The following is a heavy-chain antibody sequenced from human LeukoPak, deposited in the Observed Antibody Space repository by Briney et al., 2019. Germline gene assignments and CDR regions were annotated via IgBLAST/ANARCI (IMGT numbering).Heavy chain of an antibody. J-gene: IGHJ6*02. CDR3: AREVITMIVPNYYYYYGMDV. V-gene: IGHV4-39*02. CDR1: GGSISSSSYY. Sequence: SETLSLTCTVSGGSISSSSYYWGWIRQPPGKGLEWIGSIYYSGSTYYNPSLKSRVTISVDTSKNQFSLELSSVTAADTAVYYCAREVITMIVPNYYYYYGMDVWGQGTTVTVSS. D-gene: IGHD3-22*01. CDR2: IYYSGST.